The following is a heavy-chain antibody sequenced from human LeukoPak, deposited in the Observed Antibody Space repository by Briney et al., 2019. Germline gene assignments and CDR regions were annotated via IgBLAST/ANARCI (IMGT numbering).Heavy chain of an antibody. J-gene: IGHJ5*02. CDR3: ARDAGGRTQREGWFDP. V-gene: IGHV3-21*01. CDR1: GFTFSSYW. D-gene: IGHD1-1*01. CDR2: INSDSIWI. Sequence: GGSLRLSCGASGFTFSSYWISWVHQAPGKGLEGISSINSDSIWIYYAESVRGRFTISRDNARNSLYLQMNSSRVEDTAIYYCARDAGGRTQREGWFDPRGQGTLVTVSS.